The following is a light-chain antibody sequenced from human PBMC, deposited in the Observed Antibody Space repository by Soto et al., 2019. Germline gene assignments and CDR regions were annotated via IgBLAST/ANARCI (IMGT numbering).Light chain of an antibody. CDR2: EVS. CDR3: SSYTRSSTLV. V-gene: IGLV2-14*01. Sequence: QSALTQPASVSGSPGQSITISCTGTSSDVGGYNYVSWYQQHPGKAPKLMIYEVSNRPSGGSNRCSGSKSGNTASLTISGLQAEDEADYYCSSYTRSSTLVVGNGTKVTVL. CDR1: SSDVGGYNY. J-gene: IGLJ1*01.